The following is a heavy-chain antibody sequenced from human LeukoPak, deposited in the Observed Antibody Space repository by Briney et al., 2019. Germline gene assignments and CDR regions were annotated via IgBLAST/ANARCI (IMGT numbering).Heavy chain of an antibody. J-gene: IGHJ4*02. V-gene: IGHV2-70*11. Sequence: RVSGPTLVXPTQTLTLTCTFSGFSLSTSGMCVSWIRQPPGKALEWPARIDWDDDKYYSTSLKTRLTISKDTSKNQVVLTMTNMDPVDTATYYCARISLTDSSGYYYYWGQGTLVTVSS. D-gene: IGHD3-22*01. CDR1: GFSLSTSGMC. CDR3: ARISLTDSSGYYYY. CDR2: IDWDDDK.